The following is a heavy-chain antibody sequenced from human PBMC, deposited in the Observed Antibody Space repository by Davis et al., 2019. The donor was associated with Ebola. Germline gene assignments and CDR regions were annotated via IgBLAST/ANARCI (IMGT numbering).Heavy chain of an antibody. CDR2: IYYSGST. CDR3: TRHSNPKYCTNGVCYSPWFDP. CDR1: GGSISSSSYY. D-gene: IGHD2-8*01. J-gene: IGHJ5*02. V-gene: IGHV4-39*01. Sequence: PSETLSLTCTVSGGSISSSSYYWGWIRQPPGKGLEWIGSIYYSGSTYYNPSLKSRVTISVDTSKNQFSLKLSSVTAADTAVYYCTRHSNPKYCTNGVCYSPWFDPWGQGTLVTVSS.